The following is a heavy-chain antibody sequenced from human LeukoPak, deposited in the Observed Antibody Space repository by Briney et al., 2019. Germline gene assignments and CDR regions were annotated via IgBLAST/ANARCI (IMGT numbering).Heavy chain of an antibody. J-gene: IGHJ4*02. CDR2: IYYSGST. CDR3: AGHQWLVPRFDY. D-gene: IGHD6-19*01. Sequence: SETLSLTCTASGGSISNYYWSWIRQPPGKGLEWIGYIYYSGSTNYNPSLRSRVTISVDTSKSQFSLKLSSVTAADTAVYYGAGHQWLVPRFDYWGQGTLVTVSS. CDR1: GGSISNYY. V-gene: IGHV4-59*08.